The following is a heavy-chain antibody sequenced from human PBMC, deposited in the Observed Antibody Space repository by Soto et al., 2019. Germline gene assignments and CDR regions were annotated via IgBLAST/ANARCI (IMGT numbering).Heavy chain of an antibody. CDR3: AKVVGFYYDSSGYHYFDY. Sequence: GGSLRLSCAASGFTFSSYAMSWVRQAPGKGLEWVSAISGSGGSTYYADSVKGRFTISRDNSKNTLYLQMNSLGAEDTAVYYCAKVVGFYYDSSGYHYFDYWGQGTLVTVSS. V-gene: IGHV3-23*01. CDR2: ISGSGGST. J-gene: IGHJ4*02. CDR1: GFTFSSYA. D-gene: IGHD3-22*01.